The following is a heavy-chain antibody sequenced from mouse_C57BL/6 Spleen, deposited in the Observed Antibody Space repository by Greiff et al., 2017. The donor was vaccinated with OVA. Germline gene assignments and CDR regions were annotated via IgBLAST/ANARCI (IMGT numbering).Heavy chain of an antibody. CDR1: GYSFTGYF. J-gene: IGHJ2*01. CDR2: INPYNGDT. V-gene: IGHV1-20*01. CDR3: AREGDGYLYYFDY. Sequence: VQLKESGPELVKPGDSVKISCKASGYSFTGYFMNWVMQSHGKSLEWIGRINPYNGDTFYNQKFKGKATLTVDKSSSTAHMELRSLTSEDSAVYYCAREGDGYLYYFDYWGQGTTLTVSS. D-gene: IGHD2-3*01.